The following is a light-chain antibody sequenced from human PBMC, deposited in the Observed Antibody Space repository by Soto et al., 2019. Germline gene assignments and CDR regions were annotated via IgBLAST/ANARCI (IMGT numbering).Light chain of an antibody. Sequence: EIILTQSPASLSVSPGERATLSCRASQSVNNNLAWYQQKPGQAPRLLIYGASTRATGIPGRFRGSGSGTEFTLTITSLQSEDFAVYFCQQYGSSLFTFGPGTKVDFK. CDR1: QSVNNN. J-gene: IGKJ3*01. CDR3: QQYGSSLFT. V-gene: IGKV3-15*01. CDR2: GAS.